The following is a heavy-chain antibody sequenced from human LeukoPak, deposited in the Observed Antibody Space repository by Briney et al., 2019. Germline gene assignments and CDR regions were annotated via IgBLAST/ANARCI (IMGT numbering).Heavy chain of an antibody. J-gene: IGHJ4*02. CDR2: IIPIFGTP. CDR3: AFTSSYCSGGSCYSELDY. Sequence: VASVKVSCKASGGTFRNYAISWVRQAPGQGLEWMGGIIPIFGTPNYAQKFQGRVTITADKSTSTAYMELSSLRSEDTAMYYCAFTSSYCSGGSCYSELDYWAQGTLVTVSS. V-gene: IGHV1-69*06. D-gene: IGHD2-15*01. CDR1: GGTFRNYA.